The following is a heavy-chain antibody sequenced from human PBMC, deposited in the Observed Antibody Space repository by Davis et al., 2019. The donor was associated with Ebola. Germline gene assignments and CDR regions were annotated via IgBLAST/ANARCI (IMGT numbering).Heavy chain of an antibody. D-gene: IGHD7-27*01. Sequence: SLKISCAASGFTFDNYAMHWVRQAPGKGLEWVSSINWNSDTINYADSVKGRFTISRDNAKNSLYLQMNSLRAEDTALYYCAKGRTGDPRYYFDDWGQGTLVTVSS. CDR2: INWNSDTI. J-gene: IGHJ4*02. V-gene: IGHV3-9*01. CDR1: GFTFDNYA. CDR3: AKGRTGDPRYYFDD.